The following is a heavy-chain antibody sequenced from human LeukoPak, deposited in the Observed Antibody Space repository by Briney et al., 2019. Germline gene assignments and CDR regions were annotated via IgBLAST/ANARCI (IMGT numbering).Heavy chain of an antibody. D-gene: IGHD5-18*01. CDR3: ARPDEYSYLYGMDV. Sequence: GGSLRLSCAASGFTFSSYTMNWVRQAPGKGLEWVSSISSSSSYIYYADSVKGRFTISRDNAKNSQYLQMNSLRAEDTAVYYCARPDEYSYLYGMDVWGQGTTVTVSS. CDR1: GFTFSSYT. CDR2: ISSSSSYI. V-gene: IGHV3-21*01. J-gene: IGHJ6*02.